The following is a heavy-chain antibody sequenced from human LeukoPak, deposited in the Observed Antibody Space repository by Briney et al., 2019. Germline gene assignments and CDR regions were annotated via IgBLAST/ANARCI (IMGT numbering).Heavy chain of an antibody. V-gene: IGHV3-74*01. CDR3: ATAGQWRFGS. CDR1: GFTFSSYW. D-gene: IGHD6-19*01. J-gene: IGHJ4*02. Sequence: QTGGSLRLSCVVSGFTFSSYWMHWVRQAPGKGLVWVSRLSPDGGTIDYSDSVRGRFTISRDNAKDTLYLQMNSLRVDDTAVYYCATAGQWRFGSWGLGTLVTVSS. CDR2: LSPDGGTI.